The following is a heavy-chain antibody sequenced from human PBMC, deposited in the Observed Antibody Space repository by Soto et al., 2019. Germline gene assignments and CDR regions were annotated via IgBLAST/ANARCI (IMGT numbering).Heavy chain of an antibody. CDR1: GVAFSSYG. V-gene: IGHV3-33*01. D-gene: IGHD5-12*01. CDR2: IGYDGSNK. J-gene: IGHJ4*02. Sequence: QVQLVESGGGVVQPGRSLRLSCAASGVAFSSYGMHWVRQAPGKGLEWVAVIGYDGSNKYYADSVKGRFTISRDNSKNTLYLQMNSLRAEDTAVYYCASDGDGYNLGRGDTFDYWGQGTKITFSS. CDR3: ASDGDGYNLGRGDTFDY.